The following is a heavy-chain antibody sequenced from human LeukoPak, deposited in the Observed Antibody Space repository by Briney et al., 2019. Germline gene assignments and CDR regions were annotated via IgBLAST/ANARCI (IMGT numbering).Heavy chain of an antibody. CDR1: GFTFSSYA. J-gene: IGHJ4*02. D-gene: IGHD4-17*01. Sequence: GGSLRLSCVASGFTFSSYAMSWVRQAPGKGLEWVSSFSGSGGSIYYADSVKGRFTISRDNSKNTLYLQMNSLRAEDTAVYYCARGDYGFDYWGQGTLVTVSS. CDR3: ARGDYGFDY. CDR2: FSGSGGSI. V-gene: IGHV3-23*01.